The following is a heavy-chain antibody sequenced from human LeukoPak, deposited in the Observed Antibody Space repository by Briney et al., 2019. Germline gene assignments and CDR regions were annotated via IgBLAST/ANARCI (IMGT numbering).Heavy chain of an antibody. CDR3: ATAGGGSYEYYFDY. V-gene: IGHV4-59*01. D-gene: IGHD3-16*01. CDR2: IYYSGST. Sequence: SETLSLTCTVSGGSISSYYWSWIRQPPGKGLEWIGYIYYSGSTNYNPSLKSRVTISVDTSKNQFSLKLSSVTAADTAVYYCATAGGGSYEYYFDYWGQGTLVTVSS. CDR1: GGSISSYY. J-gene: IGHJ4*02.